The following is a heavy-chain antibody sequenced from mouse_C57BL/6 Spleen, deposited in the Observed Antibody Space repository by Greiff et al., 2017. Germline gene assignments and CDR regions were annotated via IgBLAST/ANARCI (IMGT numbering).Heavy chain of an antibody. V-gene: IGHV1-52*01. Sequence: QVQLQQPGAELVRPGSSVKLSCKASGYTFTSYWMHWVKQRPIQGLEWIGNIDPSDSETHYNQKFKDKATLTVDKSSSTAYMQLSSLTSEDSAVYYCARVRLYSNPYYFDYWGKSTTLTVSS. CDR3: ARVRLYSNPYYFDY. J-gene: IGHJ2*01. D-gene: IGHD2-5*01. CDR2: IDPSDSET. CDR1: GYTFTSYW.